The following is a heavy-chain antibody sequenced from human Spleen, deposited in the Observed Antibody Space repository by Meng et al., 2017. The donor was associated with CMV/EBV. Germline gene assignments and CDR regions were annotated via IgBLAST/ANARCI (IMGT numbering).Heavy chain of an antibody. J-gene: IGHJ6*02. V-gene: IGHV3-53*01. Sequence: GGSLRLSCAASGFTVSSNYMSWVRQAPGKGLEWVSVIYSGGSTYYADSVKGRFTISRDNAKNSVYLQMNSLRAEDTAVYYCARYDFWSGTENGMDVWGQGTTVTVSS. CDR3: ARYDFWSGTENGMDV. CDR1: GFTVSSNY. CDR2: IYSGGST. D-gene: IGHD3-3*01.